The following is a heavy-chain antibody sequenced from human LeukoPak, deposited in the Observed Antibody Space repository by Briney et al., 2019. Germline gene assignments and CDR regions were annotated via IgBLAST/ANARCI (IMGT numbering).Heavy chain of an antibody. Sequence: GGSLRLSCAASGFTFSSYWMSWVRQAPGKGLEWVANIKQDGSEKYYVDSVKGRFTISGDNAKNSLYLQMNSLRAEDTAVYYCARGPQASYYYDSSGIYYMDVWGKGTTVTVSS. V-gene: IGHV3-7*01. CDR3: ARGPQASYYYDSSGIYYMDV. CDR1: GFTFSSYW. D-gene: IGHD3-22*01. CDR2: IKQDGSEK. J-gene: IGHJ6*03.